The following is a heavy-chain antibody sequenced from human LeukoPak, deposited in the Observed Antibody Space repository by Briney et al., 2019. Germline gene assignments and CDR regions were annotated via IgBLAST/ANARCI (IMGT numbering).Heavy chain of an antibody. D-gene: IGHD6-13*01. CDR3: AREWQGGIAAAGTKIEGDY. CDR2: IKQEGSEK. Sequence: PGGSLRLSCAVSGFSVSGYWMTWVRQAPGKGLEWVANIKQEGSEKNYVDSVKGRFTISRDNAENSLFLQMNSLRVEDTAVYYCAREWQGGIAAAGTKIEGDYWGQGTLVADSS. V-gene: IGHV3-7*01. J-gene: IGHJ4*02. CDR1: GFSVSGYW.